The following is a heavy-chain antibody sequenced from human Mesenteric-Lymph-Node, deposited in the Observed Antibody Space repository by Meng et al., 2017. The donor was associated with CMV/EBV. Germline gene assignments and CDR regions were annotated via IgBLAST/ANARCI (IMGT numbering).Heavy chain of an antibody. J-gene: IGHJ4*02. Sequence: ASVQVSCKVSGCTFSGYYMHWVRQAPGQGLEWMGWINPSSGDPNYAQTFQGGVTMTRDTSISTAYMELSRLRADDTAVYYCGRAGVGYNDFWRRYSIPDYWGQGTLVTVSS. D-gene: IGHD3-3*01. CDR3: GRAGVGYNDFWRRYSIPDY. V-gene: IGHV1-2*02. CDR2: INPSSGDP. CDR1: GCTFSGYY.